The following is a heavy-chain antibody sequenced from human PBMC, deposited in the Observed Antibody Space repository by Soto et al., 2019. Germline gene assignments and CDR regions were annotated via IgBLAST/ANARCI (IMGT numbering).Heavy chain of an antibody. CDR2: IYPGDSDT. CDR3: ARRDSSGYYNWFDP. D-gene: IGHD3-22*01. V-gene: IGHV5-51*01. J-gene: IGHJ5*02. CDR1: GYSFTSYW. Sequence: GESLKISCKCSGYSFTSYWIGCVLQMPGKGLEWMGIIYPGDSDTRYSPSFQGQVTISADKSISTAYLQWSSLKASDTAMYYCARRDSSGYYNWFDPWGQGTLVTVSS.